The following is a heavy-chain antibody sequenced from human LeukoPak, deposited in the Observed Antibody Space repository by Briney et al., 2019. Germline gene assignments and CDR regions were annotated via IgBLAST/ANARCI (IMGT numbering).Heavy chain of an antibody. J-gene: IGHJ4*02. CDR1: GFTFSSYW. D-gene: IGHD6-13*01. V-gene: IGHV3-7*01. Sequence: GGSLRLSCVASGFTFSSYWMSWVRQAPGKGLEWVANIKQDGSEKYYVDSVKGRFTISRDNAKNSLYLQMNSLRAEDTAVYYCARDLYSSDYWGQGTLVTVSS. CDR2: IKQDGSEK. CDR3: ARDLYSSDY.